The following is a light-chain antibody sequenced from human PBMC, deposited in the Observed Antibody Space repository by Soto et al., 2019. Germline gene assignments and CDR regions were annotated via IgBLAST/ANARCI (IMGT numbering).Light chain of an antibody. J-gene: IGLJ2*01. Sequence: QSALTQPPSASGSPGQSVTISCTGTSSDIGGNNYVSWYQQHPGKAPKLMIYEVTKRPSGVPDRFSGSMSGSTASLTVSGLQAEDEADYYGSSKGGSYSDVVFGGGTKLTVL. CDR2: EVT. V-gene: IGLV2-8*01. CDR1: SSDIGGNNY. CDR3: SSKGGSYSDVV.